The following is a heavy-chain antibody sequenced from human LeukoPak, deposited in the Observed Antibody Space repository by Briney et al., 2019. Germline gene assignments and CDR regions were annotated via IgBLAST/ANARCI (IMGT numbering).Heavy chain of an antibody. Sequence: PGGSLRLSCAASGFTFSDYTMNWVRQAPGKGLEYVSSISGSSRHIYYADSVKGRFTISRDNAKNSLYLQMNSLRAEDTAVYYCARVHSGYDWFDYWGQGTLVTVSS. CDR2: ISGSSRHI. J-gene: IGHJ4*02. CDR1: GFTFSDYT. D-gene: IGHD5-12*01. CDR3: ARVHSGYDWFDY. V-gene: IGHV3-21*01.